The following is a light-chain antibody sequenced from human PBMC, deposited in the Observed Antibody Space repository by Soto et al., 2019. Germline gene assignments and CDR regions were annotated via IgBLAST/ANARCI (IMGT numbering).Light chain of an antibody. J-gene: IGKJ1*01. V-gene: IGKV3-15*01. CDR1: QSVSIN. CDR2: GAS. CDR3: QQYNNWPRT. Sequence: EIVMTQSPATLSVSPGERATLSCRASQSVSINLAWYQQKPGQAPRLLIYGASSRATGIPARFSGSGSGTEFTLTISSLQSEDSAVYFCQQYNNWPRTFGQGIKVEIK.